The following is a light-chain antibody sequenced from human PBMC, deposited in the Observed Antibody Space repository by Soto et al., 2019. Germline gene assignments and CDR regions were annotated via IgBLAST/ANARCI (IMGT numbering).Light chain of an antibody. Sequence: ELVMTQSPASLSASPGETVTLSCRATQTAYKNLAWYQQKPGQAPRLLIFDASTRATGIPARFSGSGSGTDFTLTISRLETEDFAVYFCQQRSNWPLTFGGGTKVDIK. CDR3: QQRSNWPLT. V-gene: IGKV3-11*01. J-gene: IGKJ4*01. CDR1: QTAYKN. CDR2: DAS.